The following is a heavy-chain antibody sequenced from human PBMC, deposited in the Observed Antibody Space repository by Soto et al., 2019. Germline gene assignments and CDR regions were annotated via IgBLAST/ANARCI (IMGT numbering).Heavy chain of an antibody. V-gene: IGHV4-34*01. CDR3: ARGIPTDLRFLEWLLYRPHPNWFDP. CDR1: GGSFSGYY. J-gene: IGHJ5*02. Sequence: PSETLSLTCAVYGGSFSGYYWSWIRQPPGKGLEWIGEINHSGSTNYNPSLKSRGTISVDTSKNQFSLKLSSVTAADTAVYYCARGIPTDLRFLEWLLYRPHPNWFDPWGQGTLVTVSS. D-gene: IGHD3-3*01. CDR2: INHSGST.